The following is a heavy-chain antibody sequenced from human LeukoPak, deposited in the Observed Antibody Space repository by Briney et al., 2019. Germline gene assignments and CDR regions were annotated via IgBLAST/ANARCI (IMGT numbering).Heavy chain of an antibody. Sequence: PGGSLRLSCAASGFIFSNYGMDWDRQAAGKGREWVSFIRYDGRHKKYADSVKGRFTISRENTKKTLYLQMNSLRPEDTAMYYCAKDLLKEGSYGSGIDWFDPWGQGAQVTVSS. CDR2: IRYDGRHK. CDR1: GFIFSNYG. V-gene: IGHV3-30*02. J-gene: IGHJ5*02. CDR3: AKDLLKEGSYGSGIDWFDP. D-gene: IGHD3-10*01.